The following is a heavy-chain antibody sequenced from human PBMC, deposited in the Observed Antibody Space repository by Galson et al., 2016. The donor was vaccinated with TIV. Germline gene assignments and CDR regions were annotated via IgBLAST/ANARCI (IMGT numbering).Heavy chain of an antibody. CDR3: ATFSGARGPFDY. V-gene: IGHV1-46*01. CDR1: GYNLSHYY. D-gene: IGHD2-15*01. J-gene: IGHJ4*02. CDR2: IDPLGGGT. Sequence: SVKVSCKASGYNLSHYYMHWVRQAPGQGLEWVGVIDPLGGGTTYAPQFQGTVTMTRDTSTSTVYMELTSLKSDDTAIFYCATFSGARGPFDYWGQGTLITVSS.